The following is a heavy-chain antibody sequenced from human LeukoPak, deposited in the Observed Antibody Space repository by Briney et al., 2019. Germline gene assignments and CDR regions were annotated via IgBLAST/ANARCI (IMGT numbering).Heavy chain of an antibody. Sequence: SQTLSLTCTVSGGSISSGDYYWSWIRQPPGKGLEWIGYIYYSGSTYYNPSLKSRVTISVDTSKNQFSLKLSSVTAADTDVYYCARHDSSEGMDVWGKGTTVTVSS. J-gene: IGHJ6*04. CDR3: ARHDSSEGMDV. CDR2: IYYSGST. D-gene: IGHD3-22*01. V-gene: IGHV4-30-4*08. CDR1: GGSISSGDYY.